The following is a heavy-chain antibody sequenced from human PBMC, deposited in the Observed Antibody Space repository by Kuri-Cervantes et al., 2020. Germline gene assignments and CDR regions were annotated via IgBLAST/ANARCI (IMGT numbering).Heavy chain of an antibody. J-gene: IGHJ4*02. CDR2: MNEDGSQK. Sequence: GGSLRLSCAASGFTFSTYWMSWVRQAPGKGLEWVANMNEDGSQKYYVDSVKGRFTISRDNAKNSLYLQMNSLRAEDTAVYYCASGRGDYEKNNFDYWGQGTLVTVSS. CDR1: GFTFSTYW. CDR3: ASGRGDYEKNNFDY. D-gene: IGHD4-17*01. V-gene: IGHV3-7*01.